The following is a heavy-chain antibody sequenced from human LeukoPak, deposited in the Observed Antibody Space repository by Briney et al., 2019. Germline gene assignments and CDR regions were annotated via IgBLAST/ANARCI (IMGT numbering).Heavy chain of an antibody. Sequence: GGSLRLSCAASGFTFSRYAMHWARQAPGKGLQFVSAISTSGGSTSYANSVRGRFTISRDNSKNTLHLQMGSLRAEDMAVYYCARDDGGYGSGSHYYFYSMDVWGQGTTVTVSS. V-gene: IGHV3-64*01. D-gene: IGHD3-10*01. J-gene: IGHJ6*02. CDR2: ISTSGGST. CDR1: GFTFSRYA. CDR3: ARDDGGYGSGSHYYFYSMDV.